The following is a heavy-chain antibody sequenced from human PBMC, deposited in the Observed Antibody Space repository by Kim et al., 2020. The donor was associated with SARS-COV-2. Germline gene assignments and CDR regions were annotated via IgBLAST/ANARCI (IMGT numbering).Heavy chain of an antibody. Sequence: YYADSRKGRYAISRDDSRDTLYLQMNSLRTGDTAVSFCAKDISDHSGMDAWGQGTMVTVSS. CDR3: AKDISDHSGMDA. J-gene: IGHJ6*02. V-gene: IGHV3-23*01.